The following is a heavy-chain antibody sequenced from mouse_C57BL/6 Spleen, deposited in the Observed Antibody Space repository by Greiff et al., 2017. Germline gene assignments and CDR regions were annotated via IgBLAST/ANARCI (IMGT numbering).Heavy chain of an antibody. CDR3: ARNYFDYGFAY. CDR1: GFSLTSYG. D-gene: IGHD2-4*01. J-gene: IGHJ3*01. V-gene: IGHV2-2*01. Sequence: VKLVESGPGLVQPSQSLSITCTVSGFSLTSYGVHWVRQSPGKGLEWLGVIWSGGSTDYNAAFISRLSISKGNSKSQVFFKMNSLQADDTAIYYCARNYFDYGFAYWGQGTLVTVSA. CDR2: IWSGGST.